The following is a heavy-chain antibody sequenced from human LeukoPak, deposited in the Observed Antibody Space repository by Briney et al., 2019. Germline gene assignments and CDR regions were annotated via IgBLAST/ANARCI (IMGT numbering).Heavy chain of an antibody. D-gene: IGHD2-15*01. Sequence: TETLSLTCAVYGGSFSGYYWSWTRQPPGKGLEWIGEINHSGSTNYNPSLKSRVTISVDTSKNQFSLKLSSVTAADTAVYYCARLYCSGSSCYGWFDPWGQGTLVTVSS. J-gene: IGHJ5*02. CDR1: GGSFSGYY. V-gene: IGHV4-34*01. CDR2: INHSGST. CDR3: ARLYCSGSSCYGWFDP.